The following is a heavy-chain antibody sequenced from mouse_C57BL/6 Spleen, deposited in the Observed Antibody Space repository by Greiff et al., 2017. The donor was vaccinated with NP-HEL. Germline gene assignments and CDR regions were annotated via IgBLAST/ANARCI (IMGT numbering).Heavy chain of an antibody. J-gene: IGHJ1*03. V-gene: IGHV5-4*03. Sequence: DVMLVESGGGLVKPGGSLKLSCAASGFTFSSYAMSWVRQTPEKRLEWVATISDGGSYTYYPDNVKGRFTISRDNAKNNLYLQMSHLKSEDTAMYYCARGVWYFDVWGTGTTVTVSS. CDR3: ARGVWYFDV. CDR2: ISDGGSYT. CDR1: GFTFSSYA.